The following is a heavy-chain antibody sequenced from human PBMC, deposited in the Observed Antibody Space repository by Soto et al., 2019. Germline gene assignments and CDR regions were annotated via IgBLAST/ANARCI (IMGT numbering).Heavy chain of an antibody. CDR3: ARDRAAVASTFDY. V-gene: IGHV4-38-2*02. CDR2: IYYTGRT. Sequence: SETLSLTCAVSGYSVTNGNYWGWIRQSPGKGLEWIGSIYYTGRTYYNPSLKSRVTMSVDTSKNQFSLKLTSVTAADTAVYYCARDRAAVASTFDYWGQGTLVTVSS. J-gene: IGHJ4*02. D-gene: IGHD6-19*01. CDR1: GYSVTNGNY.